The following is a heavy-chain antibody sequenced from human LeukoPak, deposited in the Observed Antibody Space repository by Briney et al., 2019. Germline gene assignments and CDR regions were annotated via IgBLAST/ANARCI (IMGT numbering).Heavy chain of an antibody. V-gene: IGHV4-59*08. CDR3: ARHRCSSTSCYADSGTFDY. CDR2: IYYSGST. D-gene: IGHD2-2*01. CDR1: GGSISSYY. J-gene: IGHJ4*02. Sequence: TTSETLSLTCTVSGGSISSYYWSWIRQPPGKGLEWIGYIYYSGSTNYNPSLKSRVTISVDTSKNQFSLKLSSVTAADTAVYYCARHRCSSTSCYADSGTFDYWGQGTLVTVSS.